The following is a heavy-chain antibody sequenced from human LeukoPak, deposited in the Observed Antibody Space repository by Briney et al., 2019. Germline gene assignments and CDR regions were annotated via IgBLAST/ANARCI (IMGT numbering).Heavy chain of an antibody. CDR3: ATERSGGTWFDP. CDR1: GYTFTTYY. J-gene: IGHJ5*02. D-gene: IGHD2-15*01. Sequence: ASVKVSCKSSGYTFTTYYMHWVRQAPGQGLEWMGIINPSGGSTTYAQTFQGRVTMTRDTSTSTVYMELSGLRSYDTAVYYCATERSGGTWFDPWGQGTLVTVSS. CDR2: INPSGGST. V-gene: IGHV1-46*01.